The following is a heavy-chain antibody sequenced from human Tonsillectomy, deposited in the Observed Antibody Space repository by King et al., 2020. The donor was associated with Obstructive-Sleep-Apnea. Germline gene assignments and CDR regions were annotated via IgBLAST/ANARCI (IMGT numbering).Heavy chain of an antibody. V-gene: IGHV6-1*01. CDR2: TYYRSKWYN. CDR1: GDSVSSDSAA. D-gene: IGHD3-22*01. J-gene: IGHJ4*02. Sequence: VQLQQSGPGLVKPSQTLSLTCAISGDSVSSDSAAWNWIRQSPSRGLEWLGRTYYRSKWYNDYAVSVKSRITINPDTSKNQFSLQLNSVTPEDTAVYYCTTSRAGYYDISGYDFDYWGQGTLVTVFS. CDR3: TTSRAGYYDISGYDFDY.